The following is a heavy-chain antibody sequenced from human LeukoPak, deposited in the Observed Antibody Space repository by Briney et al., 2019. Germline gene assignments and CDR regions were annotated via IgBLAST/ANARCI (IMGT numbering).Heavy chain of an antibody. V-gene: IGHV4-34*01. J-gene: IGHJ5*02. Sequence: PSETLSLTCAVYGGSFSGYYWSWIRQPPGKGPEWIGEINHSGSTNYNPSLKSRVTISVDTSKNQFPLKLSSVTAADTAVYYCARSQDNYVWGSYRYPSWGQGTLVTVSS. CDR2: INHSGST. CDR1: GGSFSGYY. D-gene: IGHD3-16*02. CDR3: ARSQDNYVWGSYRYPS.